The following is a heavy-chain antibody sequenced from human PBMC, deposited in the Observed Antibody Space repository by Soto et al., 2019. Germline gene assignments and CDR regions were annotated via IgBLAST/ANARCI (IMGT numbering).Heavy chain of an antibody. CDR2: ISYDGTNN. Sequence: GGSVRLSCAASGFTFSKYGMHWVRQAPGKGLEWVAVISYDGTNNYYTESVKGRFTISRDNSKNTLFLQMNNLRAEDTAVYFCAKGDCSGGSCYFSAFDIWGQGTMVTVSS. CDR3: AKGDCSGGSCYFSAFDI. D-gene: IGHD2-15*01. V-gene: IGHV3-30*18. CDR1: GFTFSKYG. J-gene: IGHJ3*02.